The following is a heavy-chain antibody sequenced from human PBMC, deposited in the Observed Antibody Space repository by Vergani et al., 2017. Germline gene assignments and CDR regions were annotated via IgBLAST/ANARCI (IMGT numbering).Heavy chain of an antibody. CDR3: AKDLPSGNYGGAWIDP. CDR2: IRYDGSSE. D-gene: IGHD1-26*01. CDR1: GFTLNTYG. V-gene: IGHV3-30*02. Sequence: QVQILQSGGGVVQPGGSLRLSCTLSGFTLNTYGIHWARQAPGKGLEWVSFIRYDGSSEYYADSIKGRFTISRDNSKNTVYLQMNSLRAEDTAVYYCAKDLPSGNYGGAWIDPWGQGTLVTVSS. J-gene: IGHJ5*02.